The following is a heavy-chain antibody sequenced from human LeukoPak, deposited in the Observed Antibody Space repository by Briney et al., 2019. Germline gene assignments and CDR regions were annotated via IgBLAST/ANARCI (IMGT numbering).Heavy chain of an antibody. V-gene: IGHV3-23*01. D-gene: IGHD5-12*01. CDR3: AKEAFNWLRSHYYGVDV. J-gene: IGHJ6*02. Sequence: GGSLRLSCAASGFTFSTYAMSWVRQAPGKGLEWVSAISFSGGGTHYADSVKGRFTISRDNSKNTLYLQMNSLRAEDTAVYYCAKEAFNWLRSHYYGVDVWGQGTTVTVSS. CDR1: GFTFSTYA. CDR2: ISFSGGGT.